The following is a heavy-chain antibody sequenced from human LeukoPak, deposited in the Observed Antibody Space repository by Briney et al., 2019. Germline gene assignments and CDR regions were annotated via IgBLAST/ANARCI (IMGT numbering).Heavy chain of an antibody. CDR3: ARRYGDYDYFDY. V-gene: IGHV4-38-2*02. D-gene: IGHD4-17*01. Sequence: SETLSLTCTVSSYSISSGYYWGWIRQPPGKGLEWIASINHSGITYYNPSLKSRVTISVDTSKNQFSLKLSSVTAADTAVYYCARRYGDYDYFDYWGQGTLVTVSS. CDR1: SYSISSGYY. J-gene: IGHJ4*02. CDR2: INHSGIT.